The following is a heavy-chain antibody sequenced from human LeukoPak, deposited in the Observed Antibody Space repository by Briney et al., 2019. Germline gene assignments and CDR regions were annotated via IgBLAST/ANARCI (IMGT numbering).Heavy chain of an antibody. J-gene: IGHJ3*02. D-gene: IGHD2-15*01. CDR3: ARDPVVVLSGEAFDI. CDR2: ISSSSSYI. CDR1: GFTFSSYS. Sequence: GGSLRLSCAASGFTFSSYSMNWVRQAPGKGLEWVSSISSSSSYIYYADSAKGRFTISRDNAKNSLYLQMNSLRAEDTAVYYCARDPVVVLSGEAFDIWGQGTMVTVSS. V-gene: IGHV3-21*01.